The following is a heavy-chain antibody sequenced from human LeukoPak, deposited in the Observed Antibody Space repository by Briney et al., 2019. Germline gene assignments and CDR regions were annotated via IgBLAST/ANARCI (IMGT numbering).Heavy chain of an antibody. Sequence: GESLKISCKTSGYSFVSHWIVWVRQMPGKGLEWLGIIYPGDSDTRYSPSFQGQVTISADKSISTAYLHWSSLRASDTAMYYCARRPSYDFWSGYYGVDGLDVWGQGTMVTVSS. CDR3: ARRPSYDFWSGYYGVDGLDV. D-gene: IGHD3-3*01. V-gene: IGHV5-51*01. CDR1: GYSFVSHW. J-gene: IGHJ3*01. CDR2: IYPGDSDT.